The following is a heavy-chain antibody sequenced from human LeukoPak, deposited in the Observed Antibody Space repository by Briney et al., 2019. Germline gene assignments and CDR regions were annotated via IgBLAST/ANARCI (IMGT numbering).Heavy chain of an antibody. CDR3: ARARWLSTYYFDY. CDR1: GGSISSGSYY. J-gene: IGHJ4*02. Sequence: SETLSLTCTVSGGSISSGSYYWSWIRQPAGKGLEWIGRIYTSGSTNYNPSLKSRVTISVATSKNQFSLKLSSVTAADTAVYYCARARWLSTYYFDYWGQGTLVTVSS. CDR2: IYTSGST. D-gene: IGHD4-23*01. V-gene: IGHV4-61*02.